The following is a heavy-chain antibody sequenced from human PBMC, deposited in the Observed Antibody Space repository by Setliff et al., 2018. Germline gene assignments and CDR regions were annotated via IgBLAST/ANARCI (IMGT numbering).Heavy chain of an antibody. CDR3: VKDVVGYSSTWPKRDYFDY. V-gene: IGHV3-23*01. D-gene: IGHD6-13*01. CDR1: GFTFNTYA. CDR2: ISDTALGI. J-gene: IGHJ4*02. Sequence: GGSLRLSCAASGFTFNTYAMSWVRQPPGKGLEWVSSISDTALGIYYADSVRGRFAISRDNSKKTLYLQMNSLRAEDTAVYYCVKDVVGYSSTWPKRDYFDYWGQGTLVTSPQ.